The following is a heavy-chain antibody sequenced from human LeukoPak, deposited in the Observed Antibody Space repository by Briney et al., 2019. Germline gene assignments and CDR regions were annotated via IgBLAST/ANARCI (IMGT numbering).Heavy chain of an antibody. Sequence: GGSLRLSCAASGFAFSSYAMSWVRQAPGKVLEWVSAISGSGGSTYYADSVKGRFTISRDNSKNTLYLQMNSLRAEDTAVYYCAKSYYDSSGPFDPWGQGTLVTVSS. CDR1: GFAFSSYA. D-gene: IGHD3-22*01. J-gene: IGHJ5*02. CDR3: AKSYYDSSGPFDP. V-gene: IGHV3-23*01. CDR2: ISGSGGST.